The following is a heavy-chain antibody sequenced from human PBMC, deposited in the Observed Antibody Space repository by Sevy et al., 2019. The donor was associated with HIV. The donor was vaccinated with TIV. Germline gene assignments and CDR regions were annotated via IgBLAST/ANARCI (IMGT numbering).Heavy chain of an antibody. CDR3: ARGGGYGVHYFVY. CDR2: IIPILGTV. D-gene: IGHD5-18*01. J-gene: IGHJ4*02. Sequence: ASVKVSCKASGGTFSSYGISWVRQAPGQGLEWMGGIIPILGTVNYAQKFQGRVTITADESTKTAYMELSSLRSEDTAVFLCARGGGYGVHYFVYWGEETLVTVSS. V-gene: IGHV1-69*13. CDR1: GGTFSSYG.